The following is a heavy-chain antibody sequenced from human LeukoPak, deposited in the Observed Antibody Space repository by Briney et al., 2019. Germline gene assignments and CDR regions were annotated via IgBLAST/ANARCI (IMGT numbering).Heavy chain of an antibody. CDR2: IYPGDSDT. J-gene: IGHJ5*02. V-gene: IGHV5-51*01. D-gene: IGHD2-2*01. Sequence: GESLKISCKGSGYSFTSYWIGWVRQMPGKGLEWMGIIYPGDSDTRYSPSFQGQVTISADKSINTAYLQWSSLKASDTAMYYCATAHCSSTSCYRWDNWFDPWGQEPWSPSPQ. CDR1: GYSFTSYW. CDR3: ATAHCSSTSCYRWDNWFDP.